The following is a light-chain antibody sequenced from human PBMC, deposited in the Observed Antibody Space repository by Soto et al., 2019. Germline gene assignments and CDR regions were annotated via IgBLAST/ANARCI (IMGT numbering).Light chain of an antibody. CDR1: QSISGW. CDR3: QQYYSYPWT. Sequence: DRVTITCQASQSISGWLAWYQQKPGKPPKLLIYDASSLEGGVPSRFSGSGSGTEFTLTISSLQPDDFATYYCQQYYSYPWTFGQGTKVDIK. V-gene: IGKV1-5*01. CDR2: DAS. J-gene: IGKJ1*01.